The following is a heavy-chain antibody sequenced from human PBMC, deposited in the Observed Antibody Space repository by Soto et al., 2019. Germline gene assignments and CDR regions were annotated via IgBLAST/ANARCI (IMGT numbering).Heavy chain of an antibody. V-gene: IGHV4-34*01. CDR3: ARVVPRQGSTVTTKDY. CDR2: INHSGST. CDR1: GGSFSGYY. D-gene: IGHD4-17*01. Sequence: SETLSLTCAVYGGSFSGYYWSWIRQPPGKGLEWIGEINHSGSTNYNPSLKSRVTISVDTSKNQFSLKLSSVTAADTAVYYCARVVPRQGSTVTTKDYWGQGTLVTVSS. J-gene: IGHJ4*02.